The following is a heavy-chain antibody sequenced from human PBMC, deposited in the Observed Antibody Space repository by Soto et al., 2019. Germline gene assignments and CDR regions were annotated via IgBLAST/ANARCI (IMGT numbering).Heavy chain of an antibody. Sequence: SQTLSLTCAISGDSVSSNSAAWNWIRQSPSRGLEWLGRTYYRSKWYNDYAVSVKSRITINPDTSKNQFSLQLNSVTPEDTAVYYCARVFYCTNGVCYRPFDYWGQGTRVPVSS. D-gene: IGHD2-8*01. V-gene: IGHV6-1*01. CDR1: GDSVSSNSAA. CDR2: TYYRSKWYN. J-gene: IGHJ4*02. CDR3: ARVFYCTNGVCYRPFDY.